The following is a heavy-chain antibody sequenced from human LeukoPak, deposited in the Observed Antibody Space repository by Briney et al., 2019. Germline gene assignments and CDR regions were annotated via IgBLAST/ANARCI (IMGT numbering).Heavy chain of an antibody. CDR1: GFTFSSYN. CDR2: ISSSISSSSSTL. Sequence: PGGSLRLSCAASGFTFSSYNMNWVRQAPGKGLEWVSYISSSISSSSSTLYYADSVKGRFTISRNNAKNSLYLQMNSLRDEDTAVYYCARAPYYYDSSGSYYYFDYWGQGNLVTVSS. V-gene: IGHV3-48*02. D-gene: IGHD3-22*01. CDR3: ARAPYYYDSSGSYYYFDY. J-gene: IGHJ4*02.